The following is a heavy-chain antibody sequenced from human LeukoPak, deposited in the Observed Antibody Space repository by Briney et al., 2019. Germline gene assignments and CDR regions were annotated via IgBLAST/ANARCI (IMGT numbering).Heavy chain of an antibody. J-gene: IGHJ4*02. CDR1: GGSISSSSYY. Sequence: PSETLSLTCTVSGGSISSSSYYWGWIRQPPGKGLEWIGSIYYSGSTYYNPSLKSRVTISVDTSKNQFSLKLSSVTAADTAVYYCARGTSSGSKQFDYWGQGTLVTVSS. V-gene: IGHV4-39*01. D-gene: IGHD3-10*01. CDR2: IYYSGST. CDR3: ARGTSSGSKQFDY.